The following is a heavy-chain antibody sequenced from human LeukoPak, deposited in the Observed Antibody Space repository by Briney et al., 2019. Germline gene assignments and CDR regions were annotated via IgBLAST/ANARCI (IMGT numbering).Heavy chain of an antibody. D-gene: IGHD3-3*01. CDR2: INPNSGGT. V-gene: IGHV1-2*02. CDR3: ARDKSVLRFLEWLSETDY. CDR1: GYTFTGYY. Sequence: ASVKVSYKASGYTFTGYYMHWVRQAPGQGLEWMGWINPNSGGTNYAQKFQGRVTMTRDTSISTAYMELSRLRSDDTAVYYCARDKSVLRFLEWLSETDYWGQGTLVTVSS. J-gene: IGHJ4*02.